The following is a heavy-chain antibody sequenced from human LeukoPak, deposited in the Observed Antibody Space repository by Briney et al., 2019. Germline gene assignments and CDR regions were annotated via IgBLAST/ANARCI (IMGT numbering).Heavy chain of an antibody. CDR2: IYHSGST. Sequence: SETLSLTCTVSGGSISSGGYSWSWIRQPPGKGLEWIGYIYHSGSTYYNPSLKSRVTISVDRSKNQFSLKLSSVTAADTAVYYCASSPHNYYDSSGYYYVPGPFDYWGQGTLVTVSS. J-gene: IGHJ4*02. CDR1: GGSISSGGYS. V-gene: IGHV4-30-2*01. D-gene: IGHD3-22*01. CDR3: ASSPHNYYDSSGYYYVPGPFDY.